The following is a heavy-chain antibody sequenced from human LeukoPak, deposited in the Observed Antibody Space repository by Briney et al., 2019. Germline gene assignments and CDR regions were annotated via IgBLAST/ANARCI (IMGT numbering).Heavy chain of an antibody. J-gene: IGHJ4*02. CDR2: IKLNGGGA. V-gene: IGHV1-2*02. CDR1: GYTFTGYY. D-gene: IGHD3-10*01. CDR3: ARDPDYGSGSYHFYYFDH. Sequence: ASVKVSCKASGYTFTGYYMHWVRQAPGQGLEWMGWIKLNGGGANFAQKFQGRVTMTRDTSISTAYMELSRLRSDDTAVYYCARDPDYGSGSYHFYYFDHWGQGTLVTVSS.